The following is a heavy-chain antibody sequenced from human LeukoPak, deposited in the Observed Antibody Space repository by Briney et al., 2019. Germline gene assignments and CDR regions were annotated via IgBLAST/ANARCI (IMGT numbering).Heavy chain of an antibody. Sequence: PGRSLRLSCAASGFTFSTYAMHWVRQAPGKGLEWVAAISYDGPNKRYADSVKGRFTISRDNSKNTLYLQMNSLRAEDTAVYYCAKGGSYRSQPYFDYWGQGTPVTVSS. CDR2: ISYDGPNK. J-gene: IGHJ4*02. D-gene: IGHD3-16*02. CDR3: AKGGSYRSQPYFDY. V-gene: IGHV3-30*04. CDR1: GFTFSTYA.